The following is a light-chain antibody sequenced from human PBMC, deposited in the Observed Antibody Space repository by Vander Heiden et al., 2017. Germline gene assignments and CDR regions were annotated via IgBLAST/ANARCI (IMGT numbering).Light chain of an antibody. CDR1: SNDVGGYNY. J-gene: IGLJ2*01. CDR2: EVT. CDR3: ASYTSVSTSVV. V-gene: IGLV2-14*01. Sequence: QSALTQPASVSGSPGQSITISCTGTSNDVGGYNYVSWCQHHPGKAPKLIIYEVTNRPSGVSNRFSGSKSGNTASLTISGLQAEDEADYYCASYTSVSTSVVFGGGTKLTVL.